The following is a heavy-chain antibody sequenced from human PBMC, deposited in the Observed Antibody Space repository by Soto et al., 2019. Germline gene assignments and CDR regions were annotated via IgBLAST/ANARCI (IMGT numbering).Heavy chain of an antibody. D-gene: IGHD1-26*01. CDR2: TSDDESRK. Sequence: QVQLVESGGGVVQPGRSLRLSCAASGFTFSSYAMHWVRQAPGKGLEWMAITSDDESRKYYGDSVRGRFTISRDNSKNTLYLQMNSLRDEDTALFYCARGAGSGSFLIDYWGHGTLVTVSS. J-gene: IGHJ4*01. V-gene: IGHV3-30*04. CDR3: ARGAGSGSFLIDY. CDR1: GFTFSSYA.